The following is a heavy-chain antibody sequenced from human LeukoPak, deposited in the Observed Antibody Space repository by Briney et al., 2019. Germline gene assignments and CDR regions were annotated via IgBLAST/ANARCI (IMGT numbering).Heavy chain of an antibody. CDR3: ARGPHCSGGSCYSPYYYYYMDV. D-gene: IGHD2-15*01. V-gene: IGHV4-30-4*08. CDR2: IYYSGST. CDR1: GGSISNGDYY. Sequence: SETLSLTCTVSGGSISNGDYYWSWIRQPPGKGLEWIGYIYYSGSTYYNPSLKSRVTISVDTSKNQFSLKLSSVTAADTAVYYCARGPHCSGGSCYSPYYYYYMDVWGKGTTVTVSS. J-gene: IGHJ6*03.